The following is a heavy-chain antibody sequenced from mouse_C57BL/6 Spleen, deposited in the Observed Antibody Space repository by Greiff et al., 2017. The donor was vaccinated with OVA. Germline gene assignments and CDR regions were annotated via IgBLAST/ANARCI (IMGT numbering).Heavy chain of an antibody. D-gene: IGHD1-1*01. CDR3: AREGYYYGSSYDYAMDY. V-gene: IGHV1-54*01. Sequence: VHVKQSGAELVRPGTSVKVSCKASGYAFTNYLIEWVKQRPGQGLEWIGVINPGSGGTNYNEKFKGKATLTAYKSSSTAYMQLSSLTSEDSAVYFCAREGYYYGSSYDYAMDYWGQGTSVTVSS. CDR2: INPGSGGT. CDR1: GYAFTNYL. J-gene: IGHJ4*01.